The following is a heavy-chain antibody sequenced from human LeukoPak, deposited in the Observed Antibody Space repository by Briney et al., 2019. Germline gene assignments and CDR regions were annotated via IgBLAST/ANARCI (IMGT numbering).Heavy chain of an antibody. D-gene: IGHD3-10*01. Sequence: KCGESLKISCKGSGYSFTIYWIGWVRQMPGKGLEWMGIIYPADSDTRYSPSFQGQVTISADKSISTTYLQWSSLKASDTAMYYCARSTMVRGVISMDVWGQGTTVTVSS. CDR1: GYSFTIYW. V-gene: IGHV5-51*01. J-gene: IGHJ6*02. CDR3: ARSTMVRGVISMDV. CDR2: IYPADSDT.